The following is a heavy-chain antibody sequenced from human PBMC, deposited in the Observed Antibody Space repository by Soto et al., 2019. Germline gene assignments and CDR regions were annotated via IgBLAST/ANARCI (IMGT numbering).Heavy chain of an antibody. CDR3: ALRSIAVVPEY. V-gene: IGHV4-59*01. CDR2: LYYGRSA. D-gene: IGHD2-2*01. J-gene: IGHJ4*02. CDR1: GDSISSYY. Sequence: QVQLQESGPGLVKPSETLSLTCAVSGDSISSYYCMWIRQPPGKGLESIGYLYYGRSANYNPSLTSRVTLSVDTSTNQCSLTLSSMTPAHTAVYYLALRSIAVVPEYWGQGTLVTVSS.